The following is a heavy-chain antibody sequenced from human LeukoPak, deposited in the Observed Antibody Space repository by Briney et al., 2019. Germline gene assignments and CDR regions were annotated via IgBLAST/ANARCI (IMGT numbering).Heavy chain of an antibody. D-gene: IGHD5-18*01. J-gene: IGHJ5*02. V-gene: IGHV4-59*08. CDR3: ARHVGYGNNWFDP. CDR2: IYYTGST. CDR1: GGSISSYY. Sequence: PSETLSLTCTLAGGSISSYYWSWIRQPPGKALEWIGYIYYTGSTSYNPSLTSRVTISVDTSKNQFSLKLRSVTAADTAVYYCARHVGYGNNWFDPWGQGTLVTVSS.